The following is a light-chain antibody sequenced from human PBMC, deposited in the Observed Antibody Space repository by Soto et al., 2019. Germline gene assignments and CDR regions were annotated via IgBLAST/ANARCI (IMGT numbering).Light chain of an antibody. Sequence: DIQMTQSPSTLSASFGDRVTITCRASQSISVWLAWYQQKAGKAPNLLIYKASRLESGVPSRFSGSGSETEFTLTISGLQPGDSSTYYCQQYNSYSPTFGQGTKVDIK. CDR1: QSISVW. CDR3: QQYNSYSPT. V-gene: IGKV1-5*03. J-gene: IGKJ1*01. CDR2: KAS.